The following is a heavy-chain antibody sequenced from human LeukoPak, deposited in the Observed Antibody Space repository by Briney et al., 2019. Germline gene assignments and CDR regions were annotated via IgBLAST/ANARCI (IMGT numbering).Heavy chain of an antibody. CDR1: GGSISSYY. V-gene: IGHV4-59*08. CDR3: ASFGVGAWGFDS. D-gene: IGHD3-3*01. Sequence: SETLSLTCTVSGGSISSYYWSWIRQPPGKGLEWIGYIYYSGSTYPNPSLKSRVTISVDTSKNQFSLKVTSVTAADTAAYYCASFGVGAWGFDSWGQGTQVTVSS. CDR2: IYYSGST. J-gene: IGHJ4*02.